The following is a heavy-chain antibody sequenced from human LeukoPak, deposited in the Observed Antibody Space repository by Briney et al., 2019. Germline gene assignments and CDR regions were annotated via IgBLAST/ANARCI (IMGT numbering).Heavy chain of an antibody. CDR2: INPSGGST. V-gene: IGHV1-46*01. CDR1: GYTFTSYY. D-gene: IGHD2-15*01. J-gene: IGHJ6*02. CDR3: ARGDIVVVVAVYSMDV. Sequence: ASVKVSCKASGYTFTSYYIYWVRQAPGQGLEWMGIINPSGGSTNYAQKFQGRVTMTRDTSTGTVYMELSSLRSDDTAVYYCARGDIVVVVAVYSMDVWGQGTTVTVSS.